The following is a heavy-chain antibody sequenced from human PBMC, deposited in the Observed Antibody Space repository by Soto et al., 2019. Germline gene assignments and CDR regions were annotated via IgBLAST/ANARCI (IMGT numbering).Heavy chain of an antibody. Sequence: SETLSLTCTVSGGSISSGDYYWSWIRQPPGKGLEWIGYIYYSGSTYYNPSPKSRVTISVDTSKNQFSLKLSSVTAADTAVYYCASYHGDPNWFDPWGQGTLVTVSS. CDR3: ASYHGDPNWFDP. CDR2: IYYSGST. V-gene: IGHV4-30-4*01. J-gene: IGHJ5*02. CDR1: GGSISSGDYY. D-gene: IGHD3-10*01.